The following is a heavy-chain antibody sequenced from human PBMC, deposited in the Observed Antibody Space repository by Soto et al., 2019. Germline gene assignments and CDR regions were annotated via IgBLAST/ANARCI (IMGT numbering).Heavy chain of an antibody. CDR1: GFTFSSYE. CDR3: ARDRDYGEGNWFDP. D-gene: IGHD4-17*01. Sequence: GGSLRLSCAASGFTFSSYEMNWVRQAPGKGLEWVSYISSSGSTIYYADSVKGRFTISRDNAKNSLYLQMNSLRAEDTAVYYCARDRDYGEGNWFDPWGQGTLVTVSS. CDR2: ISSSGSTI. V-gene: IGHV3-48*03. J-gene: IGHJ5*02.